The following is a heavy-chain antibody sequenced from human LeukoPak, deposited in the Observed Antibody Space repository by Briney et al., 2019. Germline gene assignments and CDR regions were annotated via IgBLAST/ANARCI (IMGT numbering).Heavy chain of an antibody. CDR2: IYYSGST. V-gene: IGHV4-39*07. D-gene: IGHD3-22*01. CDR1: GGSISSSSYY. CDR3: ARGQTRVNY. J-gene: IGHJ4*02. Sequence: PSETLSLTCTVSGGSISSSSYYWDWIRQPPGKGLEWIGSIYYSGSTYYNPSLKSRVTISVDTSKNQFSLKLSSVTAADTAVYYCARGQTRVNYWGQGTLVTVSS.